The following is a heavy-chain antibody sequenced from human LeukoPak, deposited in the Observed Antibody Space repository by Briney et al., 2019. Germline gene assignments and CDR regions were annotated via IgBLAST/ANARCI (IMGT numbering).Heavy chain of an antibody. J-gene: IGHJ6*03. CDR2: MNPNSGNT. Sequence: GASVKVSCKASGHTFTSYDINWVRQATGQGLEWMGWMNPNSGNTGYAQKFQGRVTMTRNTSIGTAYMELSSLRSEDTAVYYCARGGMGIDYGDYGANYYYYYMDVWGKGTTVTISS. CDR1: GHTFTSYD. V-gene: IGHV1-8*01. D-gene: IGHD4-17*01. CDR3: ARGGMGIDYGDYGANYYYYYMDV.